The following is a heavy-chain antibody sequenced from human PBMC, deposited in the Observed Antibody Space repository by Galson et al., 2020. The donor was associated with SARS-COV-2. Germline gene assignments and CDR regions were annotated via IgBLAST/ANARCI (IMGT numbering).Heavy chain of an antibody. Sequence: SETLSLTCTVSGGSISSGGYYWSWIRQHPGKGLEWIGHIYYSGSIYYNPSLKSRVTISVDTSKNQLSLKLSSVTAADTAVYYCARIKVATVGDDYDYGMDVWGQGTTVTVSS. J-gene: IGHJ6*02. CDR3: ARIKVATVGDDYDYGMDV. V-gene: IGHV4-31*03. CDR1: GGSISSGGYY. CDR2: IYYSGSI. D-gene: IGHD5-12*01.